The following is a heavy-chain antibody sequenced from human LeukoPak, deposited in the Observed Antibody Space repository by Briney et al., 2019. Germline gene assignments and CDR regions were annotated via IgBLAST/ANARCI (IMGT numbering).Heavy chain of an antibody. Sequence: PGGSLRLSCAASGFTFSSHAMSWVRQAPGKGLEWVSAISGSGGSTYYADSVKGRFTISRDNSKNTLYLQMNSLRAEDTAVYYCAKDLWDDSSGYPEYFQHWGQGTLVTVSS. CDR1: GFTFSSHA. D-gene: IGHD3-22*01. CDR3: AKDLWDDSSGYPEYFQH. J-gene: IGHJ1*01. CDR2: ISGSGGST. V-gene: IGHV3-23*01.